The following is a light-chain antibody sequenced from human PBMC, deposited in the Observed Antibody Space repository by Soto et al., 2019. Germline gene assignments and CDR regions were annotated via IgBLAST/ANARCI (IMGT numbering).Light chain of an antibody. V-gene: IGKV2-24*01. J-gene: IGKJ1*01. CDR1: QSLVHSDGNTS. Sequence: DIVMTQTPLSSPATLGQPASISCRSSQSLVHSDGNTSLRWLQQRPGQPPRLLIYNISNRFSGVPDRFSGSGAGTDFTLKISRVEAEDFGVYYCKQATQCPWTFGQGTKVEI. CDR3: KQATQCPWT. CDR2: NIS.